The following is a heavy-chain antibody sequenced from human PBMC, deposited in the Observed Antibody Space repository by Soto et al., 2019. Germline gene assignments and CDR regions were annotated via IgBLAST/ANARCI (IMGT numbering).Heavy chain of an antibody. J-gene: IGHJ3*02. CDR2: ISSSSSTI. CDR1: GFTFSSYS. CDR3: ARDGRGARYCSGGSCSDDAFDI. D-gene: IGHD2-15*01. V-gene: IGHV3-48*02. Sequence: GGSLRLSCAASGFTFSSYSMNWVRQAPGKGLEWVSYISSSSSTIYYADAVKGRFTISRDNAKNSLYLQMNSLRDEDTAVYYCARDGRGARYCSGGSCSDDAFDIWGQGTMVTVSS.